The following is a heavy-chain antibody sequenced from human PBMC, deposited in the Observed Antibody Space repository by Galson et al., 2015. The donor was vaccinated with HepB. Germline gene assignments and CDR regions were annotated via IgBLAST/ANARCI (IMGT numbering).Heavy chain of an antibody. CDR2: ISTRSGYR. Sequence: SLRLSCAASGFTFSTYSMNWVRQAPGKGLEWVSSISTRSGYRYYADSVRGRFTISRDSAKNSLYLQMNSLRAEDTAVYYCARARGGYYHDYWGQGTLVTVSS. CDR1: GFTFSTYS. J-gene: IGHJ4*02. D-gene: IGHD3-22*01. CDR3: ARARGGYYHDY. V-gene: IGHV3-21*01.